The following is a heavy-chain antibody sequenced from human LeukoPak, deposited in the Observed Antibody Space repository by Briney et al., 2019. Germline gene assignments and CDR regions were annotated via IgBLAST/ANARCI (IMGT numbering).Heavy chain of an antibody. CDR1: GGSISSSSYY. V-gene: IGHV4-39*07. Sequence: NSSETLSLTCTVSGGSISSSSYYWGWIRQPPGKGLEWIGSIYYSGSTYYNPSLKSRVTISVDTSKNQFSLKLSSVTAADTAVYYCARHRDGYNYYFDYWGQGTLVTVSS. CDR2: IYYSGST. CDR3: ARHRDGYNYYFDY. D-gene: IGHD5-24*01. J-gene: IGHJ4*02.